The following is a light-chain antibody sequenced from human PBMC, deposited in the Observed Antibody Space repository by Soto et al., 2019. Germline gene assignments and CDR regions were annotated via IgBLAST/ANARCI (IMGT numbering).Light chain of an antibody. J-gene: IGKJ5*01. Sequence: IMSTRAQPTLYVSPGETATLSCGASQGVSSSLAWYQQKPGQAPRLLIYGASTRATGTPARFSGSGSGTEFTLTISSLQSEDFAVYYCQQYKNWPPITFGQGTRLEIK. CDR2: GAS. CDR1: QGVSSS. V-gene: IGKV3-15*01. CDR3: QQYKNWPPIT.